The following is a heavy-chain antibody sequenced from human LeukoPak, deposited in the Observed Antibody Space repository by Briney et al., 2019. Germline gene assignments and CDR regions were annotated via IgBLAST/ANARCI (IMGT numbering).Heavy chain of an antibody. Sequence: GASVKVSCKASGYTFTSYDINWVRQATGQGLEWMGWMNPNSGNTGYAQKFQGRVTMTRNTSISTAYMELSSLRSEDTAVYYCARGSPRYCRSTSCYSGYYYYGMDVWGQGTTVTVSS. CDR1: GYTFTSYD. J-gene: IGHJ6*02. D-gene: IGHD2-2*02. V-gene: IGHV1-8*01. CDR3: ARGSPRYCRSTSCYSGYYYYGMDV. CDR2: MNPNSGNT.